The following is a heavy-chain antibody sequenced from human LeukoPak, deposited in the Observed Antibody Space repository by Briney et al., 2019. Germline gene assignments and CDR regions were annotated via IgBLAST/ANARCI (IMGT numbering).Heavy chain of an antibody. CDR3: VRPPTLTTYNY. V-gene: IGHV3-7*01. Sequence: GGSLRLSCAASGFTFSIYWMSWVRQAPGKGLEWVASIKHDGSEKYYVDSVKGRFTISRDNAKNSVYLQMNSLRADDTAVYYCVRPPTLTTYNYWGQGTLVTVFS. D-gene: IGHD4-17*01. CDR1: GFTFSIYW. CDR2: IKHDGSEK. J-gene: IGHJ4*02.